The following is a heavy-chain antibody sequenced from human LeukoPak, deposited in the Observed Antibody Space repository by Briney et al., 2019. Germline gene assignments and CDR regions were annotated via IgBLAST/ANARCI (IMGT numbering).Heavy chain of an antibody. Sequence: GESLKISCKGSGYSITSYWIGWVRQMPGKGLEGMGIIYPGDSDTRYSPSFQGQVTISADKSISTAYLQWSSLKASDTAMYCCARLSRRDGYNLAYWGQGTLVTVSS. CDR2: IYPGDSDT. CDR1: GYSITSYW. CDR3: ARLSRRDGYNLAY. J-gene: IGHJ4*02. V-gene: IGHV5-51*01. D-gene: IGHD5-24*01.